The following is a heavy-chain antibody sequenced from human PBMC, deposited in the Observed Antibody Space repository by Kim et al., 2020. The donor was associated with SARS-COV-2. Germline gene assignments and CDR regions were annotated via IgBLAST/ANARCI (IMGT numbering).Heavy chain of an antibody. V-gene: IGHV1-24*01. CDR1: GYTLTELS. CDR2: FDPEDGET. D-gene: IGHD2-2*01. CDR3: ATGQTILVVPAAIRSYYYYYGMDV. J-gene: IGHJ6*02. Sequence: ASVKVSCKVSGYTLTELSMHWVRQAPGKGLEWMGGFDPEDGETIYAQKFQGRVTMTEDTSTDTAYMELSSLRSEDTAVYYCATGQTILVVPAAIRSYYYYYGMDVWGQGTTVTVSS.